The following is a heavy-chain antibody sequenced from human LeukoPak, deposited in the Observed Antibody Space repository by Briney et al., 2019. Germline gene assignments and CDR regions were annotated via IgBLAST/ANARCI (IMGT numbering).Heavy chain of an antibody. CDR2: IYYSGST. Sequence: SETLSLTCTVSGGSISSYYWSWIRQPPGKGLEWIGYIYYSGSTNYNPSLKSRVTISVDTSKNQFSLKLSSVTAADTAVYCCAREWELVYFDYWGQGTLVTVSS. V-gene: IGHV4-59*01. J-gene: IGHJ4*02. CDR3: AREWELVYFDY. D-gene: IGHD1-26*01. CDR1: GGSISSYY.